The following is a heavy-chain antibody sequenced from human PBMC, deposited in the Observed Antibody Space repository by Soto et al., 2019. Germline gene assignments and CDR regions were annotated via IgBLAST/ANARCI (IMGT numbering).Heavy chain of an antibody. V-gene: IGHV3-15*07. J-gene: IGHJ4*02. Sequence: PGGSLRLSCAASGFTFSDAWINWVRQEPGKGLEWVGRIKSKTDGGTTDYAAPVKGRFTISRDDSKNTLYLQMNSLKTEDTAVYYCTTGMGYNPGFDYWGQGTLVTVS. CDR1: GFTFSDAW. D-gene: IGHD1-1*01. CDR3: TTGMGYNPGFDY. CDR2: IKSKTDGGTT.